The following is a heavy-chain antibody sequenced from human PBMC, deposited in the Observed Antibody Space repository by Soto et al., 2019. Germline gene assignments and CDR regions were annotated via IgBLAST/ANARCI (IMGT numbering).Heavy chain of an antibody. CDR1: GFTVSINY. D-gene: IGHD3-9*01. CDR3: ARASGGYDILTGYSPLYYGMDV. V-gene: IGHV3-53*01. Sequence: GSLRLSCAASGFTVSINYMSWVRQAPWKGLEWVSVIYSGGSTYYADSVKGRFTVSRDNSKNTLYLQMNSLRAEDTAVYYCARASGGYDILTGYSPLYYGMDVWGQGTTVTVSS. J-gene: IGHJ6*02. CDR2: IYSGGST.